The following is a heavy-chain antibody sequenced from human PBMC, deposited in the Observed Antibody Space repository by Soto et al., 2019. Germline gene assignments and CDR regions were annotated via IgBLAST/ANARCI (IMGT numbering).Heavy chain of an antibody. CDR2: INQDGSDQ. D-gene: IGHD2-8*01. V-gene: IGHV3-7*01. J-gene: IGHJ5*02. Sequence: EVQVVESGGGLVQPGGSLRLSCAASGFTFSSHWMTWVRQVPGKGLEWVANINQDGSDQYYVDSVKGRFTISRDNAKNSLCLHMNSLRVEDTAVYYCATSMRHTLNPWGQGTLVTASS. CDR1: GFTFSSHW. CDR3: ATSMRHTLNP.